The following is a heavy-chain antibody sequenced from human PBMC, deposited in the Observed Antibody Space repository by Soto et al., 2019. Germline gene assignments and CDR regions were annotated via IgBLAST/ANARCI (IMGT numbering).Heavy chain of an antibody. CDR2: ISWNSGSI. CDR3: AIDSVGGWYEGWFDP. CDR1: GFTFDDYA. V-gene: IGHV3-9*01. Sequence: EVQLVESGGGLVQPGRSLRLSCAASGFTFDDYAMHWVRQAPGKGLEWVSGISWNSGSIGYADSVKCRFTISRDNARNSLYLQMNSMRAKDTALYYCAIDSVGGWYEGWFDPWGQGTLVTVSS. D-gene: IGHD6-19*01. J-gene: IGHJ5*02.